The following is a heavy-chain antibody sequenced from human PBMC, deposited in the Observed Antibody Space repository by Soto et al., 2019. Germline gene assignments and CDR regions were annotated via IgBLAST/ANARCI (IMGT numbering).Heavy chain of an antibody. D-gene: IGHD1-20*01. V-gene: IGHV3-30*18. Sequence: GGSLRLSCAASGFTFSSYGMHWVRQAPGKGLEWVAVISYDGSNKYYADSVKGRFTISRDNSKNTLYLQMNSLRAEDTAVYYCAKEVWFDYWGQGTLVTVSS. CDR1: GFTFSSYG. CDR2: ISYDGSNK. CDR3: AKEVWFDY. J-gene: IGHJ4*02.